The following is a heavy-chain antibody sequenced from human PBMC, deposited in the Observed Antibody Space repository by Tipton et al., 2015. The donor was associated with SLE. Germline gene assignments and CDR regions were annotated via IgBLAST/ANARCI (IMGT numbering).Heavy chain of an antibody. D-gene: IGHD4-23*01. J-gene: IGHJ5*02. CDR1: GGPINSYF. CDR2: VYYTGST. Sequence: TLSLTCTVSGGPINSYFWSWIRQPPGKGLEWIGHVYYTGSTNYNPSLKSRVTISVDTSKNQFSLNLRSVTAADTAVYYCARGGTGDGRNPFDPWGQGTLVTVSS. CDR3: ARGGTGDGRNPFDP. V-gene: IGHV4-59*12.